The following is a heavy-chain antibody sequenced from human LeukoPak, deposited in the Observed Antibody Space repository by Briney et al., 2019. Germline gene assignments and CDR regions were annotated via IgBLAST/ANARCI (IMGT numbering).Heavy chain of an antibody. CDR2: ISYDGSNK. J-gene: IGHJ6*02. CDR1: GFTFSSYA. Sequence: GGSLRLSCAASGFTFSSYAMSWVRQAPGKGLEWVAVISYDGSNKYYADSVKGRFTISRDNSKNTLYLQMNSLRAEDTAVYYCARDLPQAYGMDVWGQGTTVTVSS. V-gene: IGHV3-30*04. CDR3: ARDLPQAYGMDV.